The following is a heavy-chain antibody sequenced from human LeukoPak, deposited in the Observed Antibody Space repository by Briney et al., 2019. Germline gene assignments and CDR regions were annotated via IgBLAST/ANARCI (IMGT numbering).Heavy chain of an antibody. Sequence: PGGSLRLSCAASGFTFSSYAMSWVRQAPGKGLEWVSAISGSGGSTYYADSVKGRFTTSRDNSKNTLYLQMNSLRAEDTAVYYCAKLLSGWYRFPYFDYWGQGTLVTVSS. V-gene: IGHV3-23*01. CDR2: ISGSGGST. J-gene: IGHJ4*02. CDR3: AKLLSGWYRFPYFDY. CDR1: GFTFSSYA. D-gene: IGHD6-19*01.